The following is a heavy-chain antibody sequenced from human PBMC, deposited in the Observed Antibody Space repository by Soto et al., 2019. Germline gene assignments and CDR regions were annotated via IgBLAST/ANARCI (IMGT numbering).Heavy chain of an antibody. J-gene: IGHJ4*02. CDR2: LSDGGGST. CDR1: GFTFSNYA. CDR3: ARGEEQWLVQDY. V-gene: IGHV3-23*01. Sequence: EVQLLESGGGLVQPGGSLRLSCAASGFTFSNYAMSWVRQAPGKGLEWVSGLSDGGGSTFYADSVKGRFTISRDNAKNTLYLQMSSLRAEDTAVYYCARGEEQWLVQDYWGQGTLVTVSS. D-gene: IGHD6-19*01.